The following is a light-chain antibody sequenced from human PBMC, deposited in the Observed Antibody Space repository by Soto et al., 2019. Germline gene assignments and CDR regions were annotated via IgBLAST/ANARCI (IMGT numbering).Light chain of an antibody. CDR3: QQYKSYLWT. CDR1: QSISGW. J-gene: IGKJ1*01. V-gene: IGKV1-5*03. CDR2: KAS. Sequence: DIQMTQSPSTLSASVGDRVTITCRASQSISGWLAWYQQKPGKAPKLLISKASSLERGVPARFSGSGSGTEFTLTISSLQPDDSATYYCQQYKSYLWTFGQGTKVEIK.